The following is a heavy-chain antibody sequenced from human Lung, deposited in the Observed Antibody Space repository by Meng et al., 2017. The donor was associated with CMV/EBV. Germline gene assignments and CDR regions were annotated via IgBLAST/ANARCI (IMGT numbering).Heavy chain of an antibody. CDR2: IYYSGST. CDR3: ARASYYDFWISPGNWFDP. Sequence: SETLSLTCAVSGGSISSYYWSWIRQPPGKGLEWIGYIYYSGSTNYNPSLKSRVTISVDTSKNQFSLKLSSVTAADTAVYYCARASYYDFWISPGNWFDPWGQGTLVTVSS. V-gene: IGHV4-59*01. CDR1: GGSISSYY. D-gene: IGHD3-3*01. J-gene: IGHJ5*02.